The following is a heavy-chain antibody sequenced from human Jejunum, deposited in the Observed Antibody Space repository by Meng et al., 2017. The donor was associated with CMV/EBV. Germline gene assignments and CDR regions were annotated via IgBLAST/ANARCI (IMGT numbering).Heavy chain of an antibody. J-gene: IGHJ4*02. CDR3: TGLDY. CDR1: GFSFSTYW. V-gene: IGHV3-74*01. Sequence: EMHLLQLGGCLVQAGGSLRLSCAASGFSFSTYWMYWVRQEPGKGLLWVSRILPDGSTHYADAVKGRFTISRDNVKNALYLQMDSLRVEDTAVYYCTGLDYWGQGTLVTVSS. CDR2: ILPDGST.